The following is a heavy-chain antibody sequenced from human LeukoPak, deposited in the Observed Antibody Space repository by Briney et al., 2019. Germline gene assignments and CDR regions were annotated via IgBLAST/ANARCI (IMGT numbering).Heavy chain of an antibody. CDR3: AKGKDDSSVYYFDAFDI. CDR2: ISWNSGSI. Sequence: PGRSLRLSCAASGFTFDDYAMHWVRQAPGKGLEWVSGISWNSGSIGYADSVKGRFTISRDNAKNSLYLQMNSLRAEDTALYYCAKGKDDSSVYYFDAFDIWGQGTMVTVSP. V-gene: IGHV3-9*01. J-gene: IGHJ3*02. D-gene: IGHD3-22*01. CDR1: GFTFDDYA.